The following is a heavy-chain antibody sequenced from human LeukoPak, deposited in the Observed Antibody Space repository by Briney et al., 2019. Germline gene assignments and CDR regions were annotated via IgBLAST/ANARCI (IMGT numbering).Heavy chain of an antibody. D-gene: IGHD3-10*01. J-gene: IGHJ6*02. V-gene: IGHV1-69*04. CDR3: ARGRITMVRENYYYYGMDV. CDR2: IIPIFGIV. CDR1: GGTFSSYA. Sequence: SVKVSCKASGGTFSSYAISWVRQAPGQGLEWMGRIIPIFGIVNYAQKFQGRVTITADKSTSTAYMELSSLRSEDTAVYYCARGRITMVRENYYYYGMDVWGQGTTVTVSS.